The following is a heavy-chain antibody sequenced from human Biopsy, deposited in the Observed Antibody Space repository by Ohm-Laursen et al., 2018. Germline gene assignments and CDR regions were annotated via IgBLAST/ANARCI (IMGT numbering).Heavy chain of an antibody. D-gene: IGHD7-27*01. Sequence: GSLRLSCAASGVALSGYAMNWVRQAPGKGLEWVSSISASSTYIHYADSVKGRFTVSRDNPKNTLYLQMNNLRAEDTAVFYCAKDLRNNNWGVENWGQGTLVTVSS. CDR2: ISASSTYI. CDR1: GVALSGYA. CDR3: AKDLRNNNWGVEN. V-gene: IGHV3-21*01. J-gene: IGHJ4*02.